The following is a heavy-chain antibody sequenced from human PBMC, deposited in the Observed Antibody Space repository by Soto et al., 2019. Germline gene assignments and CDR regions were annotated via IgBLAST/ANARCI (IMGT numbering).Heavy chain of an antibody. CDR3: ASSSGWRYYFDY. CDR2: IYSGGST. Sequence: HPGGSLRLSCAASGFTVSSNYMSWVRQAPGKGLEWVSVIYSGGSTYYADSVKGRFTISRDNSKNTLYLQMNSLRAEDTAVYYCASSSGWRYYFDYWGQGTLVTVSS. V-gene: IGHV3-53*01. D-gene: IGHD6-19*01. CDR1: GFTVSSNY. J-gene: IGHJ4*02.